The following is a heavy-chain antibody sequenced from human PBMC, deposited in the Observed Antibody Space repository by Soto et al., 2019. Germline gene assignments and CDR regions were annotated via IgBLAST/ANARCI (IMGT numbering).Heavy chain of an antibody. CDR1: GFTFSSYS. CDR3: ARAADYYGSGSPPYYYGMDV. J-gene: IGHJ6*02. V-gene: IGHV3-21*01. D-gene: IGHD3-10*01. CDR2: ISSSSSYI. Sequence: PGGSLRLSCAASGFTFSSYSMNWVRQAPGKGLEWVSSISSSSSYIYYADSVKGRFTISRDNAKNSLYLQMNSLRAEDTAVYYCARAADYYGSGSPPYYYGMDVWGQGTTVTVSS.